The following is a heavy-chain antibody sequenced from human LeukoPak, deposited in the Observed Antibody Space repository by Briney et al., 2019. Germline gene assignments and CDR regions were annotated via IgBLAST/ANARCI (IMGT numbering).Heavy chain of an antibody. CDR1: GGSISSSSYY. J-gene: IGHJ5*02. V-gene: IGHV4-39*01. Sequence: SETLSLTCAVSGGSISSSSYYWGWIRQPPGKGLEWIGSIYYSGSTYYNPSLKSRVTISVETSKNQFSLTLSSVTAADTALYYCVRGSGTYYYDSGGYLNWFDPWGQGTLVTVPS. CDR3: VRGSGTYYYDSGGYLNWFDP. CDR2: IYYSGST. D-gene: IGHD3-22*01.